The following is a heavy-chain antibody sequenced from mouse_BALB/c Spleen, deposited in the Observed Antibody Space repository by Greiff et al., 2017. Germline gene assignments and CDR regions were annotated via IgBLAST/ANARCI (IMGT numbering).Heavy chain of an antibody. CDR2: ISYSGST. J-gene: IGHJ4*01. CDR1: GYSITSDYA. V-gene: IGHV3-2*02. D-gene: IGHD2-1*01. Sequence: EVQRVESGPGLVKPSQSLSLTCTVTGYSITSDYAWNWIRQFPGNKLEWMGYISYSGSTSYNPSLKSRISITRDTSKNQFFLQLNSVTTEDTATYYCARLDPYGNYGGYYAMDYWGQGTSVTVSS. CDR3: ARLDPYGNYGGYYAMDY.